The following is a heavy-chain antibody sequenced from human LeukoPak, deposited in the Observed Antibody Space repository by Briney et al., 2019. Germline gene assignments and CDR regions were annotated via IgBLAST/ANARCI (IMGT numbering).Heavy chain of an antibody. Sequence: GGSLRLSCEGSGFSFSDYGMPWVREAPGKGLEGVAVISDDGSNQYFANSVEGRFAISRDNSKDTVYLHMNGVRPEGTAVYFCAQDLPADPGWGWYRVRFIFHSWGQGTLVTVSA. J-gene: IGHJ4*02. CDR3: AQDLPADPGWGWYRVRFIFHS. D-gene: IGHD6-19*01. CDR2: ISDDGSNQ. V-gene: IGHV3-30*18. CDR1: GFSFSDYG.